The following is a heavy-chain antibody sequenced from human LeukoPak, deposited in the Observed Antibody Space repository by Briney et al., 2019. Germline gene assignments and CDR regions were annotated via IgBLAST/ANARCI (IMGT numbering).Heavy chain of an antibody. CDR3: AKDLDYYGSGSPDY. CDR2: ISWDGGST. Sequence: TGGSLRLSCAASGFTFDDYAMHWVRHAPGKGLEWVSLISWDGGSTYYADSVKGRFTISRDNSKNSLYLQMNSLRAEDTALYYCAKDLDYYGSGSPDYWGQGTLVTVSS. CDR1: GFTFDDYA. D-gene: IGHD3-10*01. J-gene: IGHJ4*02. V-gene: IGHV3-43D*03.